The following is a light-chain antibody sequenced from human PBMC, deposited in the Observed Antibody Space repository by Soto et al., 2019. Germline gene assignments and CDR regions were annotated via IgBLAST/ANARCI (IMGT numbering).Light chain of an antibody. V-gene: IGLV1-40*01. CDR3: QSFDTRLNSVV. CDR2: GNN. J-gene: IGLJ2*01. CDR1: SSNIGAGYY. Sequence: QSMVTQPPSASGALGQRVTISCTGSSSNIGAGYYVHWYQQFPGRAPRLLIFGNNNRPSGVPDRFSGSKSGTSASLDISGLQADDEADYYCQSFDTRLNSVVFGGGTKLTVL.